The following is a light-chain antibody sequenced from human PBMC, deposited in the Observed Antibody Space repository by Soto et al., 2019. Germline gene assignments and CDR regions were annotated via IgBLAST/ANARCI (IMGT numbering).Light chain of an antibody. Sequence: QSVLPQPPSASGTPGPGVTISCSGSSSNIGSNPVNWYQQLPGTAPKLLIYSNNQRPSGVPDRFSGSKSGTSASLAISGLQSEDEADYYSAAWYDSLNGPVFGGGTKLTVL. CDR1: SSNIGSNP. CDR2: SNN. CDR3: AAWYDSLNGPV. J-gene: IGLJ3*02. V-gene: IGLV1-44*01.